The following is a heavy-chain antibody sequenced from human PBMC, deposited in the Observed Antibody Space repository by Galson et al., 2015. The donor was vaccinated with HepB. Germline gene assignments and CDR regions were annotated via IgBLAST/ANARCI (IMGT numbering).Heavy chain of an antibody. CDR2: INTVSTAI. D-gene: IGHD3-16*01. Sequence: SLRLSCAASGFTFSSYSMNWVRQAPGKGLEWVSYINTVSTAIYYADSVKGRFTISRDNDRNSLYLQMNSLRAEDTAAYYCARGVMRLVDYWGQGTLVTVSS. CDR3: ARGVMRLVDY. CDR1: GFTFSSYS. V-gene: IGHV3-48*01. J-gene: IGHJ4*02.